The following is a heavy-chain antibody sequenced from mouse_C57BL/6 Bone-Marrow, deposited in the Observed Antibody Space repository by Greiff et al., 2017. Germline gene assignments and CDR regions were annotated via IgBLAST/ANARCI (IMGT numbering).Heavy chain of an antibody. V-gene: IGHV2-2*01. CDR3: ARNGCDSPWFAD. D-gene: IGHD2-4*01. Sequence: VQLQESGPGLVQPSQSLSITCTVSGFSLTSYGVHWVRQSPGKGLEWLGVLWSGGSTDYNAAFISRLSISKDNSKSQVFFKMNSLQADDTAIYYCARNGCDSPWFADWGQGTLVTVAA. CDR2: LWSGGST. CDR1: GFSLTSYG. J-gene: IGHJ3*01.